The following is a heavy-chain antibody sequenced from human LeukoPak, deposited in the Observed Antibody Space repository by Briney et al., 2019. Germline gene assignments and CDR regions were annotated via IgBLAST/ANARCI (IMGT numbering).Heavy chain of an antibody. CDR2: INHSGST. D-gene: IGHD3-10*01. Sequence: SETLSLTCAVYGGSFSGYYWSWIRQPPGKGLGWIGEINHSGSTNYNPSLKSRVTISVDTSKNQFSLKLSSVTAADTAVYYCARPSYYYGSGSYYKGRYYFDYWGQGTLVTVSS. CDR1: GGSFSGYY. V-gene: IGHV4-34*01. CDR3: ARPSYYYGSGSYYKGRYYFDY. J-gene: IGHJ4*02.